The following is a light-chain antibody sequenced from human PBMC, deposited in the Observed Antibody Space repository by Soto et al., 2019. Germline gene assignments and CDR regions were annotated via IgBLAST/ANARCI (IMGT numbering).Light chain of an antibody. CDR1: QGVGSN. V-gene: IGKV3-15*01. J-gene: IGKJ1*01. CDR3: QQYNNWPPWT. CDR2: GAS. Sequence: EIVMTQSPATLSVSPGERAPLSCRASQGVGSNLAWYQQKPGQAPRPLSYGASTRATGIPARFSGSGSGTEFTLTISSLQSEDFAVYYCQQYNNWPPWTFGQGTKVEIK.